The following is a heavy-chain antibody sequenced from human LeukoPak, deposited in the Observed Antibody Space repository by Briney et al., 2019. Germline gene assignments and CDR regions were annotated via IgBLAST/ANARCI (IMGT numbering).Heavy chain of an antibody. CDR1: GGTFSSYA. CDR3: AREGYNWSHFDY. Sequence: SVKVSCKASGGTFSSYAISWVRQAPGQGLEWMGRIVPIFGTANYAQKFQGRVTITTDESTSTAYMELSSLRSEDTAVYYCAREGYNWSHFDYWGQGTLVTVSS. J-gene: IGHJ4*02. D-gene: IGHD1-20*01. CDR2: IVPIFGTA. V-gene: IGHV1-69*05.